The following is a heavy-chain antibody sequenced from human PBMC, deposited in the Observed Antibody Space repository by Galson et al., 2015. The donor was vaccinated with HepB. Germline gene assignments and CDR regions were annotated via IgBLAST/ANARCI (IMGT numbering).Heavy chain of an antibody. D-gene: IGHD6-6*01. CDR1: GFTFSSYG. CDR3: ARISARVTTVYYYYHMDV. V-gene: IGHV3-33*01. CDR2: IWYDGSDK. J-gene: IGHJ6*02. Sequence: SLRLSCAASGFTFSSYGMHWVRQAPGKGLEWVAAIWYDGSDKYHADSVKGRFTISRDNYKNTLYLQMNSLRAEDTAVYYCARISARVTTVYYYYHMDVWGQGTTVTVS.